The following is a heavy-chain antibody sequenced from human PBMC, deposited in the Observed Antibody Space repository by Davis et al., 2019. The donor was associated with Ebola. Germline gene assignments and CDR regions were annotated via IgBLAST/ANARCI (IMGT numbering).Heavy chain of an antibody. V-gene: IGHV3-15*01. CDR2: IKSKSAGETT. J-gene: IGHJ4*02. CDR1: GFTFINAW. CDR3: ATDRCVGSSCFDN. D-gene: IGHD2-2*01. Sequence: PGGSLRLSCEASGFTFINAWMNWVRPAPGKGLEWVGRIKSKSAGETTEYAAPVKGRFTISRDDLKNTLFLQMNSLKTEDTALYYCATDRCVGSSCFDNWGQGTLVTVSS.